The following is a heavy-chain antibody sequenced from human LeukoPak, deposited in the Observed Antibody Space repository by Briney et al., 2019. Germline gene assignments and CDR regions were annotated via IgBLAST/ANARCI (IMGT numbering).Heavy chain of an antibody. CDR2: IIPIFGTA. Sequence: SVKVSCKASGGTFSSYAISWVRQAPGQGLEWMGGIIPIFGTANYAQKFQGRVMITADESTSTAYMELSSLRSEDTAVYYCARPRGYYYDSSGYYFPFDYWGQGTLVTVSS. CDR1: GGTFSSYA. CDR3: ARPRGYYYDSSGYYFPFDY. V-gene: IGHV1-69*13. J-gene: IGHJ4*02. D-gene: IGHD3-22*01.